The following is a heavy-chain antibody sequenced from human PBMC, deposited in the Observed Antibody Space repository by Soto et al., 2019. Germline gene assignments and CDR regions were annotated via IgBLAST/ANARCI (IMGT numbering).Heavy chain of an antibody. CDR2: VSYSGST. CDR3: ARHGSDSGWFLFDP. V-gene: IGHV4-59*08. D-gene: IGHD6-19*01. J-gene: IGHJ5*02. Sequence: SETLSLTCSLSGGAIGGYYWSWIRQPPGKALEWIGYVSYSGSTDYHPSLKSRVSISIDTSKNQFSLKMISVTAADTAVYYCARHGSDSGWFLFDPWGQGALVTVS. CDR1: GGAIGGYY.